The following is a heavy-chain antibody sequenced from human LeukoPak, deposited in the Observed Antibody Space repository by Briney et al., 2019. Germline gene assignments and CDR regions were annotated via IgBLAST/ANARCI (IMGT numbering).Heavy chain of an antibody. D-gene: IGHD1-26*01. CDR2: IVSSGTTI. V-gene: IGHV3-48*03. CDR1: GFTFRFYG. Sequence: GGSLRLSCAASGFTFRFYGMSWVRQPPGKGLEWISYIVSSGTTIYYADSVKGRFTISRDNAKNSLFLQMNSLRAEDTAVYYCARERFYSGSFYYFDYWGQGALVTVSS. CDR3: ARERFYSGSFYYFDY. J-gene: IGHJ4*02.